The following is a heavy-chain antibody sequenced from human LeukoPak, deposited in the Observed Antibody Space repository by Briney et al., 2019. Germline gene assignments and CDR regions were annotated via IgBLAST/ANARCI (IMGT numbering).Heavy chain of an antibody. J-gene: IGHJ4*02. D-gene: IGHD3-10*01. V-gene: IGHV4-34*01. CDR1: GGSFSGYY. CDR2: INHSGST. CDR3: ARGGGVGSGGVDY. Sequence: SETLSLTCAVYGGSFSGYYWSWIRQPPGKGLEWIGEINHSGSTNYNPSLKSRVTISVDTSKNQFSVKLSSVTAADTAVYYCARGGGVGSGGVDYWGQGTLVTVSS.